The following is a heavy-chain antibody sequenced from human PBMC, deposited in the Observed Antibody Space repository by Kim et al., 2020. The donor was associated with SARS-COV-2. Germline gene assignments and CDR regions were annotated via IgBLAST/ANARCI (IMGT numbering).Heavy chain of an antibody. J-gene: IGHJ4*02. CDR3: ANDLGWNYGGDY. V-gene: IGHV3-23*01. CDR2: ISGSGGST. CDR1: GFTFSSYA. Sequence: GGSLRLSCAASGFTFSSYAMSWVRQAPGKGLEWVSAISGSGGSTYYADSVKGRFTISRYNSKNTLYLQMNSLRAEDTAVYYCANDLGWNYGGDYWGQGTLVTVSS. D-gene: IGHD1-7*01.